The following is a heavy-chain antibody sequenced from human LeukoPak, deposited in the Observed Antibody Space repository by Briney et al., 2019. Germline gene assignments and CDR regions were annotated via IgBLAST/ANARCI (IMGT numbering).Heavy chain of an antibody. Sequence: GGSLRLSCAASGFTFSSHAMHWVRQAPGKGLEWVAVIWYDGSNKYYADSVKGRFTISRDNSKNTLYLQMNSLRAEDTAVYYCARQDSNRVIWFDPWGQGTLVTVSS. CDR3: ARQDSNRVIWFDP. J-gene: IGHJ5*02. CDR2: IWYDGSNK. V-gene: IGHV3-33*08. CDR1: GFTFSSHA. D-gene: IGHD4-11*01.